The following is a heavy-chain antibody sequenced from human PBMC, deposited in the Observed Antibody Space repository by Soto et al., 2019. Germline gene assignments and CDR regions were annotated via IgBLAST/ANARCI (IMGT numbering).Heavy chain of an antibody. J-gene: IGHJ6*02. V-gene: IGHV3-64D*06. Sequence: VSLRLSCSASGFTFSSYAMHWVRQAPGKGLEYVSAISSNGGSTYYADSVKGRFTISRDNSKNTLYLQMSSLRAEDTAVYYCVKAYYGSGNYYYYGMDVWGQGTTVTVSS. CDR2: ISSNGGST. D-gene: IGHD3-10*01. CDR1: GFTFSSYA. CDR3: VKAYYGSGNYYYYGMDV.